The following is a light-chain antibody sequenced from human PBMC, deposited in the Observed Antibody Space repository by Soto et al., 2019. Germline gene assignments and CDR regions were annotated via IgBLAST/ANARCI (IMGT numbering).Light chain of an antibody. V-gene: IGKV3D-15*01. CDR2: GAS. Sequence: TVTENPRQRATLSCLASQSVSSKLAWYQQKPGQAPRLLIYGASTRATGIPARFSGSGSGTEFTLTISSLQSEDFATYYCQPYTSYSWPFGQGTKVDIK. CDR3: QPYTSYSWP. J-gene: IGKJ1*01. CDR1: QSVSSK.